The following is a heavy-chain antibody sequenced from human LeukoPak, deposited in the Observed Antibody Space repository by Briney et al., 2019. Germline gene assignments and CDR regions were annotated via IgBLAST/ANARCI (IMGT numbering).Heavy chain of an antibody. CDR2: ISSSGSTI. J-gene: IGHJ6*02. CDR1: GFTFSSYE. CDR3: ARARQFYYYYGMAV. Sequence: GGSLRLSCAASGFTFSSYEMNWVRQAPGKGLEWVSYISSSGSTIYYADSVKGRFTISRDNAKNSLYLQMNSLRAEDTAVYYCARARQFYYYYGMAVWGQGTTVTVSS. D-gene: IGHD6-19*01. V-gene: IGHV3-48*03.